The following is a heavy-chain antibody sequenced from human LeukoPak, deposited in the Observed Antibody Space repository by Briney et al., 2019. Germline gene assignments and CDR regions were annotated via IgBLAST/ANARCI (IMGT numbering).Heavy chain of an antibody. CDR3: ARDSVMYYDSSGYSDYFDY. D-gene: IGHD3-22*01. V-gene: IGHV1-18*01. Sequence: ASVKVSCKASGYSFTSYGIRWVREAPGQGLEWMVWISAYNGNTNYAQKLQSRVTMTTDTTTSTAYMDMRCLRSDDTAVYYCARDSVMYYDSSGYSDYFDYWGQGTLVTVSS. CDR2: ISAYNGNT. J-gene: IGHJ4*02. CDR1: GYSFTSYG.